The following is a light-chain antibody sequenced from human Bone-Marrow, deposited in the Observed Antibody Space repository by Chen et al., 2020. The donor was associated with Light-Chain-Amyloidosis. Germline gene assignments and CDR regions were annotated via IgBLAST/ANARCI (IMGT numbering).Light chain of an antibody. V-gene: IGLV2-14*01. CDR2: DVS. Sequence: QSALTQPASVSGSPGQSITISCTETDRDMRGYTYVSWYQQHPGNAPRLLIYDVSVRPSGVSDRCSASKSDNAASLTIAGLQPEEDADYFCSSYRSSTWVLGGGTKLTVL. J-gene: IGLJ3*02. CDR1: DRDMRGYTY. CDR3: SSYRSSTWV.